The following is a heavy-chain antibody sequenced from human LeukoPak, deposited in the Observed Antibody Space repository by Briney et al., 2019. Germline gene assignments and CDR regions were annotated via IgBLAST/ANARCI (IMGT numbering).Heavy chain of an antibody. V-gene: IGHV1-18*01. J-gene: IGHJ5*02. CDR1: GYTFTSYG. D-gene: IGHD3-16*01. Sequence: ASVKVSCQASGYTFTSYGISWVRQAPGQGLEWMGWISAYNGSTNYAQKLQGRVTITTDTSTSTAYMELRSLRSDDTAVYYCARVRLSPYMSASDPWAEGTLVTVSS. CDR3: ARVRLSPYMSASDP. CDR2: ISAYNGST.